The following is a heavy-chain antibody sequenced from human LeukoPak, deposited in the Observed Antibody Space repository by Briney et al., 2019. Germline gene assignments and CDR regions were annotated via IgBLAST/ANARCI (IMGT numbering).Heavy chain of an antibody. V-gene: IGHV3-21*01. Sequence: GGSLRLSCAASGFTFSSYSMNWVRQAPGKGLEWVSSISSSSSYIYYADSVKGRFTISRDNSKNTLYLQMNSLRAEDTAVYYCAKDSSGWYFGFDYWGQGTLVTVSS. CDR3: AKDSSGWYFGFDY. J-gene: IGHJ4*02. CDR2: ISSSSSYI. D-gene: IGHD6-19*01. CDR1: GFTFSSYS.